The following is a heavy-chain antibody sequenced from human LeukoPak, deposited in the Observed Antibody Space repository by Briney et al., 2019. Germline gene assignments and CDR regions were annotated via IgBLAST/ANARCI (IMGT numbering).Heavy chain of an antibody. CDR2: IYYSGST. Sequence: SETLSLPCTVSGGSIRNYYWSWIRRPPGKELEWVGYIYYSGSTNYNPSLTSRVTISVDTSKNQFSLNLTSVTAADTAVYYCARPSRTGSGWDAFDIWGQGTMVTVSS. D-gene: IGHD3-22*01. CDR1: GGSIRNYY. CDR3: ARPSRTGSGWDAFDI. J-gene: IGHJ3*02. V-gene: IGHV4-59*08.